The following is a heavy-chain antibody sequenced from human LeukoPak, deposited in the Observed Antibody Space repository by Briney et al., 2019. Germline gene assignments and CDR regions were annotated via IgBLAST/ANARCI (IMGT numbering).Heavy chain of an antibody. V-gene: IGHV3-23*01. CDR1: GFTFSSYA. D-gene: IGHD6-19*01. Sequence: HPGGSLRLSCAASGFTFSSYAMSWVRQAPGKGLEWVSAISGSGGSTYYADSVKGRFTISRDNSKNTLYLQMNSLRAEDTAVYYCATIIVVADGFDYWGQGTLVTVSS. CDR3: ATIIVVADGFDY. J-gene: IGHJ4*02. CDR2: ISGSGGST.